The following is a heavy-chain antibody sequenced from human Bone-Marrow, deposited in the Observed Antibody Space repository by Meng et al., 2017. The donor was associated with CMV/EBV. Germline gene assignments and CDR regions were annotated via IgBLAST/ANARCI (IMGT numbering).Heavy chain of an antibody. CDR3: ARGPRWYCSSTSCYSVRGGMDV. CDR1: GYTFTSYY. D-gene: IGHD2-2*02. Sequence: ASVKVSCKASGYTFTSYYMHWVRQAPGQGLEWMGIINPSGGSTSYAQKFQGRVTMTRDTSTSTVYMELSSLRSEDTAVYYCARGPRWYCSSTSCYSVRGGMDVWGPGTTVTCSS. J-gene: IGHJ6*01. CDR2: INPSGGST. V-gene: IGHV1-46*01.